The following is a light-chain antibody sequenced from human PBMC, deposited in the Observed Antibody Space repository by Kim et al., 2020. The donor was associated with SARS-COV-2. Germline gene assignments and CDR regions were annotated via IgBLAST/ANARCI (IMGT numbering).Light chain of an antibody. J-gene: IGLJ3*02. V-gene: IGLV7-46*01. CDR3: FLSFGATRV. Sequence: PGGTVPLTWASSTGPINSAHFPCWFQQKPGQVPTTLMYDTPETHAWTPARFSGSLLGGKAALTLSNAQPEDEADYYCFLSFGATRVFGGGTQLTVL. CDR2: DTP. CDR1: TGPINSAHF.